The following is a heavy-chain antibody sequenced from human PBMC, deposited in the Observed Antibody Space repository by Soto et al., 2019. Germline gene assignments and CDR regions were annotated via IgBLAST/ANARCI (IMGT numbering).Heavy chain of an antibody. CDR3: AGYCSGGSCYSGNWFDP. Sequence: TLSLTCAVSGGSISSSNWWSWVRQPPGKGLEWIGEIYHSGSTNYNPSLKSRVTISVDKSKNQFSLKLSSVTAADTAVYYCAGYCSGGSCYSGNWFDPWGQGTLVTVSS. J-gene: IGHJ5*02. CDR2: IYHSGST. CDR1: GGSISSSNW. V-gene: IGHV4-4*02. D-gene: IGHD2-15*01.